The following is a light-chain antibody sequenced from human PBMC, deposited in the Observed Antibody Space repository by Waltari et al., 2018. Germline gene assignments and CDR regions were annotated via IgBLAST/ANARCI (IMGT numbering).Light chain of an antibody. CDR3: QQYYSTPYT. V-gene: IGKV4-1*01. J-gene: IGKJ2*01. CDR1: QSVLDGSNNNNY. Sequence: DIVMTQAPDSLAVAVGERATINCRTSQSVLDGSNNNNYLAWYQQKPGQSPKLLIYCASTRESGVPDRFSGSGSGADFTLTISTLQAEDVAVYYCQQYYSTPYTFGQGTRLEIK. CDR2: CAS.